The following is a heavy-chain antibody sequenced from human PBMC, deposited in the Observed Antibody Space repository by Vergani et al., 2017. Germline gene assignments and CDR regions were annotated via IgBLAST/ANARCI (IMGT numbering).Heavy chain of an antibody. Sequence: EVQLLESGGGLVQPGGSLRLSCAASGFTFSSYAMSWVRQAPGKGLEWVSAISGSGGSTYYADSVKGRFTISRDNSKNTLYLQMNSLRAEDTAVYYCARQQQWLVYEGDAFDSWGQGTMVTVSS. V-gene: IGHV3-23*01. CDR2: ISGSGGST. D-gene: IGHD6-19*01. CDR1: GFTFSSYA. J-gene: IGHJ3*02. CDR3: ARQQQWLVYEGDAFDS.